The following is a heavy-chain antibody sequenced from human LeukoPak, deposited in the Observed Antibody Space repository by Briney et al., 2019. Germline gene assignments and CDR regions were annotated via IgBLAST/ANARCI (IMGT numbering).Heavy chain of an antibody. Sequence: GGSLRLSCAASGFTFSRYWMSWMRQAPGKGLEWVANIKQDGSEKNYVDSVKGRFTISRDNAKNSLYLQMNSLRAEDTAVYYCARVGGNFAFDYWGQGTLVTVSS. CDR1: GFTFSRYW. D-gene: IGHD4-23*01. V-gene: IGHV3-7*01. CDR3: ARVGGNFAFDY. CDR2: IKQDGSEK. J-gene: IGHJ4*02.